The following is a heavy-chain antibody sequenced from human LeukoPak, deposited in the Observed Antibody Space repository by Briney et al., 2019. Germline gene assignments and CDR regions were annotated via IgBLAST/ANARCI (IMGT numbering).Heavy chain of an antibody. CDR1: GFTFSSYW. CDR2: MNEDGSDK. D-gene: IGHD3-10*02. Sequence: PGGSLRLSCEASGFTFSSYWMSWVRQAPGKGLEWVANMNEDGSDKYYVDSVKGRFTISRDNAKNSLYLQMNSLRAEDTAVYYCAELGITMIGGVWGKGTTVTISS. V-gene: IGHV3-7*01. J-gene: IGHJ6*04. CDR3: AELGITMIGGV.